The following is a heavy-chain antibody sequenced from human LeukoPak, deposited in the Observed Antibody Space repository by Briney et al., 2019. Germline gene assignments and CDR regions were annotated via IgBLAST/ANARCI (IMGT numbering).Heavy chain of an antibody. CDR2: IYTSGST. J-gene: IGHJ4*02. Sequence: SQTMSLTCTVSAGSSSSGSYYWSWIRQPAGKGLEWIGRIYTSGSTNYNPSLKSRVTISVDTSKNQFSLKLSSVTAADTAVYYCAREAVEPAAIFDYWGQGTLVTVSS. V-gene: IGHV4-61*02. CDR1: AGSSSSGSYY. D-gene: IGHD2-2*01. CDR3: AREAVEPAAIFDY.